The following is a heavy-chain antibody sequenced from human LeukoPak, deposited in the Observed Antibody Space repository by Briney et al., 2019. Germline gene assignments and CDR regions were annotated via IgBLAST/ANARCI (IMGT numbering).Heavy chain of an antibody. CDR2: IKEDGSEK. D-gene: IGHD2/OR15-2a*01. CDR1: GFTFSSYW. V-gene: IGHV3-7*05. J-gene: IGHJ4*02. Sequence: PGGSLRLSCAASGFTFSSYWMSWVRQAPGKGLEWVANIKEDGSEKNYVDSVKGRFTISRDNAKNSLYLQMNSLRAEDTAIYYCARGGGRHVEYWGQGNLVTVSS. CDR3: ARGGGRHVEY.